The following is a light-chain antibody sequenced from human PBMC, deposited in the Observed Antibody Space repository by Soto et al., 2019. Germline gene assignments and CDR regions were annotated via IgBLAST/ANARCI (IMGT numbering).Light chain of an antibody. Sequence: DIQMTQSPSTLSASVGDRVTITCRASQSISSWLDWYQQKPGKAPKLLIYKASSLESGVPSRFSGSGSGTEFTLTISSLQPDDFATYYCQQYNNYPWTVGQGTKVEIK. CDR1: QSISSW. J-gene: IGKJ1*01. V-gene: IGKV1-5*03. CDR2: KAS. CDR3: QQYNNYPWT.